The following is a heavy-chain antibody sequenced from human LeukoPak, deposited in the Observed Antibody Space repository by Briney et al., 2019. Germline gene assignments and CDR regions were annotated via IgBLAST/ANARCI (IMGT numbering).Heavy chain of an antibody. J-gene: IGHJ4*02. Sequence: GGSLRLSCAASGFTVSRSYMSWVRQAPGKGLEWVSSIYRGGSTYYTDSVKDRFTISRDNSKNILFLQMNSLRGDDTAVYYCARIGEWLASAFDSWGQGSLVTVSS. D-gene: IGHD3-10*01. V-gene: IGHV3-53*01. CDR3: ARIGEWLASAFDS. CDR2: IYRGGST. CDR1: GFTVSRSY.